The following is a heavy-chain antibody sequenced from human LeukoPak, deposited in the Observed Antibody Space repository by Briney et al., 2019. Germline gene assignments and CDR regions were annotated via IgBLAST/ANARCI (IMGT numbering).Heavy chain of an antibody. J-gene: IGHJ2*01. Sequence: SETLSLTCALSGASINNNYWTWVRHPPGKGLEWIGYIYSNGNTNYNPSLKGRVTMSIATSKNQFSLQLPSVTAADTAVYYCASGTFDGPLYGTYWYFHVWGRGTLVTVSS. D-gene: IGHD1-14*01. CDR1: GASINNNY. CDR2: IYSNGNT. CDR3: ASGTFDGPLYGTYWYFHV. V-gene: IGHV4-59*01.